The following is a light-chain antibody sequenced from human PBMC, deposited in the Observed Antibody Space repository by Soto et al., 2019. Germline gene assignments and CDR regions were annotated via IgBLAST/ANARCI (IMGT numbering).Light chain of an antibody. CDR2: GGS. CDR1: QPIGSH. CDR3: QKSYSPPWK. J-gene: IGKJ1*01. Sequence: DIQLTQSPSCLSASVGDRVTITCRASQPIGSHLNWFQHKAGKAPKLLIYGGSTLIGGVPSRFSASGSGTDFTLTINSLQPEDFATYFCQKSYSPPWKFGQGTK. V-gene: IGKV1-39*01.